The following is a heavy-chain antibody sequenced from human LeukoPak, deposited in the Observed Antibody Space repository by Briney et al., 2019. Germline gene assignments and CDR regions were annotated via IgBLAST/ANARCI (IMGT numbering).Heavy chain of an antibody. CDR3: ARLPQHVRSRYYGMDV. V-gene: IGHV4-59*12. CDR2: IYYSGST. J-gene: IGHJ6*02. D-gene: IGHD2-2*01. Sequence: SETLSLTCTVSGGSISSYYWSWIRQPPGKGLEWIGYIYYSGSTNYNPSLKSRVTISVDTSKNQFSLKLSSVTAADTAVYYCARLPQHVRSRYYGMDVWGQGTTVTVSS. CDR1: GGSISSYY.